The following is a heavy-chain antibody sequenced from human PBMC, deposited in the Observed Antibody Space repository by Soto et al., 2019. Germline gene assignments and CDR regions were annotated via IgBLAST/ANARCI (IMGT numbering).Heavy chain of an antibody. CDR1: GGSISSSSYY. CDR3: ARGVPKDLAADY. D-gene: IGHD2-2*01. V-gene: IGHV4-39*01. J-gene: IGHJ4*02. CDR2: IYYSGST. Sequence: SETLSLTCTVSGGSISSSSYYWGWIRQPPGKGLEWIGSIYYSGSTYYNPSLKSRVTISVDTSKNQFSLKLSSVTAADTAVYYCARGVPKDLAADYWGQGTLVTVSS.